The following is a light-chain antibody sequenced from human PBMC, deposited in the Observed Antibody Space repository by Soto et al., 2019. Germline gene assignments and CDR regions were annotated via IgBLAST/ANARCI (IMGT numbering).Light chain of an antibody. Sequence: QSVLTQAPSASGTPGQRVTISCSGSSSNIGSNSVKWYQHLPGTAPKLLIYTNNQRPSGVPDRFSGSRSGTSASLAISGLQSEDEADYYYAAWDDSLNGRVFGGGTKLTVL. J-gene: IGLJ3*02. CDR2: TNN. CDR1: SSNIGSNS. CDR3: AAWDDSLNGRV. V-gene: IGLV1-44*01.